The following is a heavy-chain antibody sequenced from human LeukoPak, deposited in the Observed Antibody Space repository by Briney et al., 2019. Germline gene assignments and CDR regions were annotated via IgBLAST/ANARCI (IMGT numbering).Heavy chain of an antibody. CDR1: GESLSPYY. CDR2: INNSGST. CDR3: ARAEITAAVFPPYH. V-gene: IGHV4-34*01. D-gene: IGHD6-13*01. Sequence: PSETLSLTCGVYGESLSPYYWSCFPQPPGQELKWGGEINNSGSTKYHPSLKSRVTISIDTSKSQFSLKLSSVTAADTAGYYCARAEITAAVFPPYHWGQGTLVTVSS. J-gene: IGHJ5*02.